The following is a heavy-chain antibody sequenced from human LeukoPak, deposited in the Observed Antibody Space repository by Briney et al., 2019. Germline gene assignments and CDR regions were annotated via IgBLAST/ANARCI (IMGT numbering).Heavy chain of an antibody. CDR3: ARVRHGAFDI. CDR1: GGSVSRSPYY. V-gene: IGHV4-39*07. J-gene: IGHJ3*02. Sequence: SETLSLTCTVSGGSVSRSPYYWGWIRQPPGKGLEWIGNIYYSGSTYYNPSLKSRVTISVDTSKNQFSLKVTSVTAADTAVYYCARVRHGAFDIWGQGTMVTVSS. CDR2: IYYSGST.